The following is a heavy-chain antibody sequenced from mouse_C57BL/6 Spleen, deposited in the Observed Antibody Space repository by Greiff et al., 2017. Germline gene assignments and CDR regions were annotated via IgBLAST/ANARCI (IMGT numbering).Heavy chain of an antibody. CDR2: IHPNSGST. V-gene: IGHV1-64*01. CDR1: GYTFTSYW. Sequence: QVQLQQPGAELVKPGASVKLSCKASGYTFTSYWMHWVKQRPGQGLEWIGMIHPNSGSTNYNEKFKSKATLTVDKSSSTAYMQLSSLTSEDSAVYYGTRGVWNYGYLDVWGTGTTVTVSS. CDR3: TRGVWNYGYLDV. J-gene: IGHJ1*03.